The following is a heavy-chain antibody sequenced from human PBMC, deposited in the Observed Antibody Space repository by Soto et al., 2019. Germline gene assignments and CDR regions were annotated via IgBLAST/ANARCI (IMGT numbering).Heavy chain of an antibody. CDR2: ISYDGSNE. J-gene: IGHJ4*02. D-gene: IGHD3-3*01. V-gene: IGHV3-30-3*01. CDR1: GFSFSSYA. CDR3: ARVRSDFWSGFPY. Sequence: QVPLVESGGGVVQPGRSLRLSCAVSGFSFSSYAMHWVRQAPGKGLEWVAVISYDGSNEYYADSVKGRFTISRDNSKNTLYLEVNTLRVEDTAVYYCARVRSDFWSGFPYWGQGTLVTVSS.